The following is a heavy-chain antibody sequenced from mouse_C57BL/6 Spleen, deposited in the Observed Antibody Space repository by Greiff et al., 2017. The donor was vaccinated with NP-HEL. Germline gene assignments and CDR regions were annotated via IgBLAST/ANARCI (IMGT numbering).Heavy chain of an antibody. J-gene: IGHJ2*01. CDR3: ARNMGDY. CDR2: ISDGGSYT. V-gene: IGHV5-4*03. CDR1: GFTFSSYA. Sequence: DVMLVESGGGLVKPGGSLKLSCAASGFTFSSYAMSWVRQTPEKRLEWVATISDGGSYTYYPDNVKGRFTISRDNAKNNLYLQMSHLKSEDTAMYYCARNMGDYWGQGTTLTVSS. D-gene: IGHD1-1*02.